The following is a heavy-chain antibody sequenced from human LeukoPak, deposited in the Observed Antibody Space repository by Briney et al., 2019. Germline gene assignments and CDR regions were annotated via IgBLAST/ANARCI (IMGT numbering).Heavy chain of an antibody. CDR2: IFYSGST. CDR3: ARARYYYDSSGYSYFDY. J-gene: IGHJ4*02. V-gene: IGHV4-59*01. Sequence: SETLSLTCTVSGGSISGYYWSWIRQPPGKGLECVGYIFYSGSTNYNPSLKSRVIISVDTSKNQFSLKLSSVTAADTAVYYCARARYYYDSSGYSYFDYWGQGTLVTVSS. D-gene: IGHD3-22*01. CDR1: GGSISGYY.